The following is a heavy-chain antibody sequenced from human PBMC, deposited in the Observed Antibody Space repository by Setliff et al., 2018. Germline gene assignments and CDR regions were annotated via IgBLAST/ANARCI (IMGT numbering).Heavy chain of an antibody. CDR3: ARDRVEDYGGILHYYYYYMDV. CDR2: ISAYNGNT. CDR1: GYTFTDDY. Sequence: ASVKVSCKASGYTFTDDYMYWVRQAPGQGLEWMGWISAYNGNTNYAQKLQGRVTMTTDTSTSTAYMELRSLRSDDTAVYYCARDRVEDYGGILHYYYYYMDVWGKGTTVTVSS. V-gene: IGHV1-18*04. D-gene: IGHD4-17*01. J-gene: IGHJ6*03.